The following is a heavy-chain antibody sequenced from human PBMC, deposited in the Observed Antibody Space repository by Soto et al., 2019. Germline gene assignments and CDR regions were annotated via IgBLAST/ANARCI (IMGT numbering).Heavy chain of an antibody. Sequence: GDSLKISCKGSGYSFTSYWISWVRQMPGKGLEWMGRIDPSDSYTNYSPSFQGHVTISADKSISTAYLQSSSLKASDTAMYYCARPIIEYSSSSGVYYYYGMDVWGQGTTVTVSS. V-gene: IGHV5-10-1*01. J-gene: IGHJ6*02. CDR2: IDPSDSYT. CDR3: ARPIIEYSSSSGVYYYYGMDV. D-gene: IGHD6-6*01. CDR1: GYSFTSYW.